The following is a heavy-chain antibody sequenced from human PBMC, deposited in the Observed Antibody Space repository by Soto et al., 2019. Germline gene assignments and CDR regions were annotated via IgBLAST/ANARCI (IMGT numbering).Heavy chain of an antibody. CDR2: IYYSGST. CDR3: ARAGTMATIADY. CDR1: GGSISSYY. V-gene: IGHV4-59*01. D-gene: IGHD5-12*01. Sequence: PSETLSLTCTVSGGSISSYYWSWIRQPPGKGLEWIGYIYYSGSTNYNPSLKSRVTISVDTSKNQFSLKLSSVTAADTAVYYCARAGTMATIADYWGQGTLVTVS. J-gene: IGHJ4*02.